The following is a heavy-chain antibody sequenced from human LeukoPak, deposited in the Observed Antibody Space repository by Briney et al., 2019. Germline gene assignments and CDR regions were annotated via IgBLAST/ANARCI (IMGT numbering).Heavy chain of an antibody. CDR2: ISYDGSSK. V-gene: IGHV3-30*04. CDR3: ATDRGWRTSGYYLYYFEY. CDR1: GFTFSSYA. J-gene: IGHJ4*02. Sequence: PGGSLRLSCAASGFTFSSYAMHWVCQAPGKGLEWVAVISYDGSSKYYADSVKGRFTISRDNSKNTLYLQMSSLRAEDTAVYYCATDRGWRTSGYYLYYFEYWGQGTLVTFSS. D-gene: IGHD3-3*01.